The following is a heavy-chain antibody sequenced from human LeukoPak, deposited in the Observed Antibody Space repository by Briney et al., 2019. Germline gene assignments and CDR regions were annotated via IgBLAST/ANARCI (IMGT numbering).Heavy chain of an antibody. J-gene: IGHJ4*02. Sequence: GSLRLSCAASGFAFGVHAMSWVRQAPGKGPEWGGTIGSGADLFYAESVKGRFTISRDDPRNTLWLQMNSLRAEDTALYYCAKDWTPHNRVYDCFDFWGQGTQVTVSS. CDR3: AKDWTPHNRVYDCFDF. CDR2: IGSGADL. CDR1: GFAFGVHA. D-gene: IGHD3-16*01. V-gene: IGHV3-23*01.